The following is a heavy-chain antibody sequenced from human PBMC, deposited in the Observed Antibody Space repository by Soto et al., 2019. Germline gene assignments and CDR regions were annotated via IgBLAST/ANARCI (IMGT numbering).Heavy chain of an antibody. V-gene: IGHV1-2*06. CDR2: MNVGTGGT. Sequence: QVQLVQSGAEVKKPGASVRVSCEASGYGFTTHYIHWVRQAPGQGLEWMGRMNVGTGGTTYAHKFQGRVTMTRDTSIRTAYLEVSSVKSDDTAMYYCARDGNFALRGYSFGFDFWGQGTLVTVSS. CDR1: GYGFTTHY. CDR3: ARDGNFALRGYSFGFDF. J-gene: IGHJ4*02. D-gene: IGHD5-18*01.